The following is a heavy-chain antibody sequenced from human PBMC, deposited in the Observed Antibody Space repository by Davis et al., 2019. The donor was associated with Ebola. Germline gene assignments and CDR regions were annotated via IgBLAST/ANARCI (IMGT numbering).Heavy chain of an antibody. CDR3: ARDRRFLEWLTYYYGMDV. D-gene: IGHD3-3*01. Sequence: AASVKVSCKASGYTFTSYYMHWVRQAPGQGLEWMGIINPSGGSTSYAQKFQGRVTMTRDTSTSTVYMELSSLRSEDTAVYYCARDRRFLEWLTYYYGMDVWGQGTTVTVSS. V-gene: IGHV1-46*01. CDR1: GYTFTSYY. CDR2: INPSGGST. J-gene: IGHJ6*02.